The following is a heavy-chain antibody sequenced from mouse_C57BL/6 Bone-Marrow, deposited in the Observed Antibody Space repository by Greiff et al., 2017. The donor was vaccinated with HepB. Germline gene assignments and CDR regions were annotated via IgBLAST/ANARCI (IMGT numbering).Heavy chain of an antibody. CDR3: ARYYSNPLGY. Sequence: VHVKQSGPELVKPGASVKLSCKASGYTFTSYDINWVKQRPGQGLEWIGWIYPRDGSTKYNEKFKGKATLTVDTSSSTAYMELHSLTSEDSAVYFCARYYSNPLGYWGQGTTLTVSS. CDR2: IYPRDGST. CDR1: GYTFTSYD. D-gene: IGHD2-5*01. V-gene: IGHV1-85*01. J-gene: IGHJ2*01.